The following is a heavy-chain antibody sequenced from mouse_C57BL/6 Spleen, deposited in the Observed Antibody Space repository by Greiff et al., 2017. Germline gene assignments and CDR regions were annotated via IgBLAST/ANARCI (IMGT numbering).Heavy chain of an antibody. J-gene: IGHJ4*01. CDR3: ARAGGIIYYDYDYAMDY. V-gene: IGHV1-64*01. CDR1: GYTFTSYW. D-gene: IGHD2-4*01. Sequence: QVQLQQPGAELLKPGASVKLSCKASGYTFTSYWMHWVKQRPGQGLEWIGMIHPNSGSTNYNEKFKSKATLTVDKSSSTAYMQLSSLTSEDSAVYYCARAGGIIYYDYDYAMDYWGQGTSVTVSS. CDR2: IHPNSGST.